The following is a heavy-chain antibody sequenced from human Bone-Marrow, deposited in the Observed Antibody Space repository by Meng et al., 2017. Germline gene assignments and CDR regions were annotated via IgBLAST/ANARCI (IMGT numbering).Heavy chain of an antibody. CDR3: ARDIRQGGNIWFDP. CDR1: GGSISSGGYY. V-gene: IGHV4-31*01. Sequence: GQLQEAGPGLVKPSTTLSLTCTGSGGSISSGGYYWSWIRQHPGKGLEWIGYIYYSGTTYYNPSLSSLVTISVDTSKNQFSLNLSSVTAADTAVYYCARDIRQGGNIWFDPWGQGTLVTVSS. D-gene: IGHD3-16*01. CDR2: IYYSGTT. J-gene: IGHJ5*02.